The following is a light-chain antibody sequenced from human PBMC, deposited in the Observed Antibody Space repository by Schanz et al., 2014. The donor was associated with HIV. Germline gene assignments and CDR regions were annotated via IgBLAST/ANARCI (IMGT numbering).Light chain of an antibody. CDR2: ANM. CDR3: AAWDDSLNGWV. V-gene: IGLV1-44*01. J-gene: IGLJ3*02. CDR1: SSNIGINT. Sequence: QSVLTQPPSVSGTPGQRVTILCSGSSSNIGINTVNWYHHLPGTAPKLLMYANMERPSGVPDRFSGSKSGTSASLAISGLQSEDEADYYCAAWDDSLNGWVFGGGTKLTVL.